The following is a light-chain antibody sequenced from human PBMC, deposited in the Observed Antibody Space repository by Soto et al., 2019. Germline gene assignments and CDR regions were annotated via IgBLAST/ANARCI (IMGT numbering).Light chain of an antibody. J-gene: IGKJ1*01. CDR1: QVIRND. Sequence: IQINHSPSSLSSSVGDRVTITCRSSQVIRNDLVWYQQKPVKAPKLLIYAASTLQSGVPSRFSGSGSGTGFTVTISSLQSEDSPTYYCLRDYNYPWRFGQGTKL. CDR3: LRDYNYPWR. V-gene: IGKV1-6*01. CDR2: AAS.